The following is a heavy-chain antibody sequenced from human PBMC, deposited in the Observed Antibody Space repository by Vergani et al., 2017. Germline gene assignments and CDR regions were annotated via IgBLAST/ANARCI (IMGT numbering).Heavy chain of an antibody. Sequence: QVQLVQSGAEVKKPGASVTVSCTVSGYTLTDLSMHWVRQAPGKGLEWRGGFDPEDGERIYAQKSQGRVNMTEDTSTDTAYMGLSSLRSEDTAVFYCARSEGITIFGVPHPNRAVGYYMDVWGKGTTVTVSS. V-gene: IGHV1-24*01. CDR2: FDPEDGER. CDR1: GYTLTDLS. D-gene: IGHD3-3*01. J-gene: IGHJ6*03. CDR3: ARSEGITIFGVPHPNRAVGYYMDV.